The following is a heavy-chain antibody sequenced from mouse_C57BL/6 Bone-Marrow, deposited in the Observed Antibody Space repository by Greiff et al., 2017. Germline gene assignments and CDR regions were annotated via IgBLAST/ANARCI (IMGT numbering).Heavy chain of an antibody. Sequence: VQLKQPGAELVRPGTSVKLSCKASGYTFTSYWMHWVKQRPGQGLEWIGVIDPSDSYTNYNQKFKGKATLTVDTSSSTAYMQLSSLTSEDSAVYYCARWFPAMDYWGQGTSVTVSS. CDR1: GYTFTSYW. V-gene: IGHV1-59*01. D-gene: IGHD2-2*01. CDR2: IDPSDSYT. CDR3: ARWFPAMDY. J-gene: IGHJ4*01.